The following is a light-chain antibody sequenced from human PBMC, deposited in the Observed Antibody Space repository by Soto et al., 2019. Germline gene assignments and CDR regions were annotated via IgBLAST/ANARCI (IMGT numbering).Light chain of an antibody. V-gene: IGKV3-20*01. CDR1: QSVSNSY. CDR3: QQYGSSPRT. Sequence: EIVLTQSPGTLSLSPGERVTLSCRASQSVSNSYLAWYQQRPGQAPRLLIYGASSRATGIPDRFSGSGSGTDFILTISRLEPEDFAVYYCQQYGSSPRTFGQGTKVEIK. CDR2: GAS. J-gene: IGKJ1*01.